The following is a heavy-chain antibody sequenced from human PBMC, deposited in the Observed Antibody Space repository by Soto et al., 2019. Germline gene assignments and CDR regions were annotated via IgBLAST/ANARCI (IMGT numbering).Heavy chain of an antibody. CDR2: ISSGGTYL. D-gene: IGHD3-16*01. CDR1: GFTFRTHT. Sequence: GGSPRLSCAGSGFTFRTHTLVWVRQAPGKGLEWVSSISSGGTYLEYAHSVKGRFAISRDDARDSVFLQMNSLKTDDTAVYYCVKGGEDITSPYGMDVWGQGTTVTVSS. J-gene: IGHJ6*02. V-gene: IGHV3-21*06. CDR3: VKGGEDITSPYGMDV.